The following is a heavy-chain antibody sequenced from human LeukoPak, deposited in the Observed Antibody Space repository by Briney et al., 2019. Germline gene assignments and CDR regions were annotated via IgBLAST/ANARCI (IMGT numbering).Heavy chain of an antibody. V-gene: IGHV4-38-2*01. Sequence: GSLRLSCAASGFTFSKYGMNWVRQPPGKGLEWIGSIYYSGSTYYNPSLKSRVTISVDTSKNQFSLKLSSVTAADTAVYFCARGPYSYDSSGAFDIWGQGTMVTVSS. CDR1: GFTFSKYG. J-gene: IGHJ3*02. CDR2: IYYSGST. CDR3: ARGPYSYDSSGAFDI. D-gene: IGHD3-22*01.